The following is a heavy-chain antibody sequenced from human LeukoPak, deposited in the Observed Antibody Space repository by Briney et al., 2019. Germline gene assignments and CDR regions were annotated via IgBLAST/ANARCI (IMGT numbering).Heavy chain of an antibody. CDR2: IYYSGST. D-gene: IGHD4-17*01. J-gene: IGHJ5*02. V-gene: IGHV4-31*03. CDR3: ARDNHGDYNNWFDP. CDR1: GGSISSGGYY. Sequence: PSQTLSLTCTVSGGSISSGGYYWSWICQHPGKGLEWIGYIYYSGSTYYNPSLKSRVTISVDTSKNQFSLKLSSVTAADTAVYYCARDNHGDYNNWFDPWGQGTLVTVSS.